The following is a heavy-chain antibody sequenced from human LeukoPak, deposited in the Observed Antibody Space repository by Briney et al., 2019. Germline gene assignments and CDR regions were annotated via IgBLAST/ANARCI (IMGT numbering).Heavy chain of an antibody. J-gene: IGHJ4*02. D-gene: IGHD6-13*01. CDR2: IYYSGST. CDR1: GGSISSYY. V-gene: IGHV4-59*01. CDR3: ARDRPGSSWLDY. Sequence: SETLSLTCTVSGGSISSYYWSWIRQPPGKGLEWIGYIYYSGSTNYNPSLKSRVTISVDTSENQFSLNLRSVTAADTAVYYCARDRPGSSWLDYWGQGTLVTVSS.